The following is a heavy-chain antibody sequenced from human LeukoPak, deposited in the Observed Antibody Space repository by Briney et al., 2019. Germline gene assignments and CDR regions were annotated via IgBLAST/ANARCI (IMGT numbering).Heavy chain of an antibody. V-gene: IGHV1-69*13. CDR1: GGTFSSYG. D-gene: IGHD2-15*01. CDR2: IIPIFGTA. CDR3: ARGRYCSGGSCYLFRFDY. Sequence: SVKVSCKASGGTFSSYGMSWVRQAPGQGLEWMGGIIPIFGTANYAQKFQGRVTITADESTSTAYMELSSLRSDDTAVYYCARGRYCSGGSCYLFRFDYWGQGTLVTVSS. J-gene: IGHJ4*02.